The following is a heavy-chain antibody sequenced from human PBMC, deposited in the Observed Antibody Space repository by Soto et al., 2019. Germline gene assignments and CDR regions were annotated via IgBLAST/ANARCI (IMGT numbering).Heavy chain of an antibody. Sequence: SETLSLTCAVSGGSISSSNWWSWVRQPPGKGLEWIAEIYHTVSTNSNPPLKSRFTISQANSKTQLPLNLTSVTAADTAVYYCGKDHTGEDAFDIWGQGIMVTVSS. V-gene: IGHV4-4*02. CDR1: GGSISSSNW. D-gene: IGHD7-27*01. CDR2: IYHTVST. CDR3: GKDHTGEDAFDI. J-gene: IGHJ3*02.